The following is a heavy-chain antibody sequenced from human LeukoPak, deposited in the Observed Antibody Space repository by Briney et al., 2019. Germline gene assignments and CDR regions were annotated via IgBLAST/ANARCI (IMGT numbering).Heavy chain of an antibody. CDR3: ARATYSSSRLARVDY. J-gene: IGHJ4*02. CDR2: TYYRSKWYN. CDR1: GDSVSSNSAA. D-gene: IGHD6-13*01. Sequence: HSQTLSLTCAISGDSVSSNSAAWNWTRQSPSRGLEWLGRTYYRSKWYNDYAVSVKSRITINPDTSKNQFSLQLNSVTPEDTAVYYCARATYSSSRLARVDYWGQGTLVTVSS. V-gene: IGHV6-1*01.